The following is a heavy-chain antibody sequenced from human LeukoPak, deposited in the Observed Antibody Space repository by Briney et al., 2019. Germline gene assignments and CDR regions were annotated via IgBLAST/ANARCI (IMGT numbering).Heavy chain of an antibody. Sequence: GGSLRLSCAASGFTFSRYWMSWVRQAPGKGLEWVANIKQDGSEKNYVDSVKGRFTISRDNAKNSVYLQMNSLRAEDTAVYYCAREIDPWGQGTLVTVSS. J-gene: IGHJ5*02. CDR3: AREIDP. CDR1: GFTFSRYW. V-gene: IGHV3-7*01. CDR2: IKQDGSEK.